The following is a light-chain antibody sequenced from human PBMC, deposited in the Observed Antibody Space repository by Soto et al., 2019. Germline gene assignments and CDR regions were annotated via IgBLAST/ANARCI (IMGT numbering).Light chain of an antibody. V-gene: IGKV1-6*01. Sequence: AIQMNQSPSSLSASVGDRVTITCRASQDIRNDLGWYQQKPGKTPKLQIFAASSLQSGVPSRFSGSGSGTDFTLTISSLQPEDFATYYCLQDFNYPWTFGQGTKVEIE. CDR3: LQDFNYPWT. CDR1: QDIRND. J-gene: IGKJ1*01. CDR2: AAS.